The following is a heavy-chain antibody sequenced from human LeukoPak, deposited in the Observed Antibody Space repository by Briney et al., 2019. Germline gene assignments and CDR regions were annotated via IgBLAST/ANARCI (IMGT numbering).Heavy chain of an antibody. J-gene: IGHJ6*02. V-gene: IGHV1-46*01. CDR3: ARAQTYGMDV. Sequence: ASVQVSCKASGYTFTSYYIHWVRQAPGQGLEWMGIINPSAGSTTFAQDFQGRVTMTRDTSTSTVYMELSSLRSEDTAVYYCARAQTYGMDVWGQGTTVTVSS. CDR2: INPSAGST. CDR1: GYTFTSYY.